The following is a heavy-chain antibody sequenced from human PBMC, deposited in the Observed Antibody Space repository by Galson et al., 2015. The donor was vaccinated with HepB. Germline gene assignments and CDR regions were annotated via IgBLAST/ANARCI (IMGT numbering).Heavy chain of an antibody. Sequence: SLRLSCAASGFTFSNYAMNWVRQAPGKGLEWVPAIIGSGGRTNYADSVKGRFTISRDNSKNTLYLQMNSLRAEDTAVYYCAKGYGSRSYWYFDHWGRGTLVTVSS. J-gene: IGHJ2*01. CDR1: GFTFSNYA. V-gene: IGHV3-23*01. CDR2: IIGSGGRT. CDR3: AKGYGSRSYWYFDH. D-gene: IGHD3-10*01.